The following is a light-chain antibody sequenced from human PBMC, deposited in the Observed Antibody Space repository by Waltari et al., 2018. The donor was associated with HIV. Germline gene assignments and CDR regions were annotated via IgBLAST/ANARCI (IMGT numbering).Light chain of an antibody. CDR1: RSVSGND. V-gene: IGKV3-20*01. Sequence: ENVLTQSPGTLSLSPGERANLSCSASRSVSGNDFTWYQQRPGQAPRLLIYAASTSATAIPDRFSGSGSGTDFTLTISRLEPEDFAVYYCQQYGTSPYTFGQGTKVEI. J-gene: IGKJ2*01. CDR3: QQYGTSPYT. CDR2: AAS.